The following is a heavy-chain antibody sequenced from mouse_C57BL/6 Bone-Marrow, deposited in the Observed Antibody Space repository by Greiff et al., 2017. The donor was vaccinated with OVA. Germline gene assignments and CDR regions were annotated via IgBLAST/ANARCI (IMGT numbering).Heavy chain of an antibody. D-gene: IGHD1-1*01. CDR1: GYTFTSYW. J-gene: IGHJ2*01. CDR3: ARSRITTVVEEGDY. CDR2: IDPNSGGT. V-gene: IGHV1-72*01. Sequence: VQLQQSGAELVKPGASVKLSCKASGYTFTSYWMHWVKQRPGRGLEWIGRIDPNSGGTKYNEKFKSKATLTVDKPSSTAYMQLSSLTSEDSAVYYCARSRITTVVEEGDYWGQGTTLTVSS.